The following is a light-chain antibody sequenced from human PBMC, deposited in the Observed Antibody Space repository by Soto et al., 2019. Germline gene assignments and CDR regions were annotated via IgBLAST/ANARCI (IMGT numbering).Light chain of an antibody. Sequence: DIQMTQSPSSLSASVGDRVTITCRASQGISNSLAWYQQRPGKVPKLLIFAAYTLQSGVPSRFSGSGSGTDFTLTTSSLQPEDVATYFCQTYDSARPTFGQGTRLEIK. CDR3: QTYDSARPT. CDR1: QGISNS. CDR2: AAY. J-gene: IGKJ5*01. V-gene: IGKV1-27*01.